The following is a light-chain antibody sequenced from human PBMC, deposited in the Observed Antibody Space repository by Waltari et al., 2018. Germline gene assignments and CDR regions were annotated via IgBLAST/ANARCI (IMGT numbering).Light chain of an antibody. CDR1: QSVSSTY. Sequence: EIVLTQSPGTLSLSPGERATLSCRASQSVSSTYLAWYQQKPGQAPRLLIYHASNRATGIPERFSGSGSGTDFTLTISRLEPEDFAVYYCQQYGSVATWTFGQGTKVEIK. CDR2: HAS. J-gene: IGKJ1*01. V-gene: IGKV3-20*01. CDR3: QQYGSVATWT.